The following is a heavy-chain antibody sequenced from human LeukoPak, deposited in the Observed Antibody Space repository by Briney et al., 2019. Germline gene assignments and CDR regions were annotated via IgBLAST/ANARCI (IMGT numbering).Heavy chain of an antibody. CDR3: ARTVTTSAYYFDY. CDR2: IIGYDGNT. D-gene: IGHD4-17*01. Sequence: ASVKVSCKASGYTFTTYGVSWVRQAPGQGLEWMGWIIGYDGNTNYAQKLRGRVTMTTDTSTSTAYMDLRSLRSDDTALYYCARTVTTSAYYFDYWGQGTLVTVSS. J-gene: IGHJ4*02. V-gene: IGHV1-18*01. CDR1: GYTFTTYG.